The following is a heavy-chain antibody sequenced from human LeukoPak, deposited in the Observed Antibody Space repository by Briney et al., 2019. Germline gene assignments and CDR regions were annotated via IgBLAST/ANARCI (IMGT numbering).Heavy chain of an antibody. D-gene: IGHD6-13*01. CDR3: ARGTENVGIAAAGLDAFDI. V-gene: IGHV1-69*13. J-gene: IGHJ3*02. CDR2: IIPMFGTA. CDR1: GGTFSTYA. Sequence: GASVKVSCKASGGTFSTYAIIWVRQAPGQGLEWMGGIIPMFGTANYAQKFQGRVTITADESTSTAYMELRSLRSDDTAVYYCARGTENVGIAAAGLDAFDIWGQGTMVTVSS.